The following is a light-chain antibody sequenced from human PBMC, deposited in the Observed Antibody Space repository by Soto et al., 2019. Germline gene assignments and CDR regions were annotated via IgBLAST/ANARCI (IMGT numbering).Light chain of an antibody. Sequence: ILLTQSPSSLSASVGDRVTITCRASQGIDSSFAWYQEKPGKAPKLLIYAASSLQSGVQSRFSGSGSGTDFTLTISSLQPEDFATYYCQQHGQWPITFGQGTRLEIK. CDR1: QGIDSS. CDR2: AAS. J-gene: IGKJ5*01. CDR3: QQHGQWPIT. V-gene: IGKV1-9*01.